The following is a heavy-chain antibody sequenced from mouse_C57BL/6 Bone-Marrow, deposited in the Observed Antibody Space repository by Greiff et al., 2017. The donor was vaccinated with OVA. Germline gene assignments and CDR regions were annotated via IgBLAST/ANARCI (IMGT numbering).Heavy chain of an antibody. CDR1: GFTFSDFY. Sequence: EVMLVESGGGLVQSGRSLRLSCATSGFTFSDFYMEWVRQAPGKGLEWIAASRNKANDYTTEYSASVKGRFIVSRDTSQSILYLQMNALRAEDTAIYYCARDAPSSRRDYAMDYWGQGTSVTVSS. V-gene: IGHV7-1*01. CDR3: ARDAPSSRRDYAMDY. CDR2: SRNKANDYTT. J-gene: IGHJ4*01.